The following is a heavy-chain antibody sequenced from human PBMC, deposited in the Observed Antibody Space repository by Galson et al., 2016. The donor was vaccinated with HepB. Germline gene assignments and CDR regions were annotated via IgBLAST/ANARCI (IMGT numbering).Heavy chain of an antibody. D-gene: IGHD6-19*01. CDR3: ARSPSSPGAPQGADY. Sequence: QSGAEVKKPGESLKISCKGSGYSFNNYWIAWVRQLPEKGLEWMGSIYPGDSDTRYSPSFRGQVTISADRSISTAYLQWSSLKASDTAMYYCARSPSSPGAPQGADYWGQGTLVTVSS. J-gene: IGHJ4*02. CDR1: GYSFNNYW. CDR2: IYPGDSDT. V-gene: IGHV5-51*01.